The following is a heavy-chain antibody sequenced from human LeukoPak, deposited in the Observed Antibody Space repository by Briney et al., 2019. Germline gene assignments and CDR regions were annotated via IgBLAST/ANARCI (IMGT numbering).Heavy chain of an antibody. CDR1: GYTFTGYY. CDR2: INPNSGGT. V-gene: IGHV1-2*02. J-gene: IGHJ5*02. Sequence: GASVKVSCKASGYTFTGYYMHWVRQAPGQGLEWMGWINPNSGGTNYAQKFQGRVTMTRDTSISTAYMELSRLRSDDTAVYYCARQLSYGSGSYWFSGSSVNWFDPWGQGTLVTVSS. D-gene: IGHD3-10*01. CDR3: ARQLSYGSGSYWFSGSSVNWFDP.